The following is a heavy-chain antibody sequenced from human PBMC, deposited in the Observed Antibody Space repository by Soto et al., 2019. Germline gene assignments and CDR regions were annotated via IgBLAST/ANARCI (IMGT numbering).Heavy chain of an antibody. CDR2: INHSGST. CDR1: GGSFSGYY. CDR3: ARVTGRYYYGMDV. J-gene: IGHJ6*02. V-gene: IGHV4-34*01. Sequence: QVQLQQWGAGLLKPSETLSLTCAVYGGSFSGYYWSWIRQPPGKGLEWIGEINHSGSTNYNPSLKSRVTISVDTSKIHFSLKPSSVTAADTAVYYCARVTGRYYYGMDVWGQGTTVTVSS.